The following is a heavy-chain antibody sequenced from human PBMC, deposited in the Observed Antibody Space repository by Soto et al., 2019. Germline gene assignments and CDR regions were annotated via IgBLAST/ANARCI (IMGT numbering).Heavy chain of an antibody. Sequence: QVYLEQSGAEVKKPGASVKVTCKASGYTFWNFGISWVRQAPGQGLEWMGWTSPYNDNTNSAQKFQDRVTMTTDTSTSTAYMELRSLRSDDTAVYYCARLPTSGYHTHYYYGMDVWGQGTTVTVSS. J-gene: IGHJ6*02. CDR3: ARLPTSGYHTHYYYGMDV. V-gene: IGHV1-18*01. CDR1: GYTFWNFG. CDR2: TSPYNDNT. D-gene: IGHD3-22*01.